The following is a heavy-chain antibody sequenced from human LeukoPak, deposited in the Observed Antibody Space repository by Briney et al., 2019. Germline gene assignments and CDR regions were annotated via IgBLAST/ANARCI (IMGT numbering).Heavy chain of an antibody. CDR1: GGSFSGYY. J-gene: IGHJ3*02. D-gene: IGHD3-16*01. V-gene: IGHV4-34*01. CDR2: INHSGST. Sequence: SETLSLTCAVYGGSFSGYYWSWIRQPPGKGLEWIGEINHSGSTNYNPSLKSRVTISVDTSKNQFSLKLSSVTAADTAVNYCARGGVVLWGSYQRLDAFDIWGQGTMVTVSS. CDR3: ARGGVVLWGSYQRLDAFDI.